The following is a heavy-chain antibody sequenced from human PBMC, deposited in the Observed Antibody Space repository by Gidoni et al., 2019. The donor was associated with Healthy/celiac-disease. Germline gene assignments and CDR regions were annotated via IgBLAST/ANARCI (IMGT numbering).Heavy chain of an antibody. V-gene: IGHV1-8*01. J-gene: IGHJ6*02. CDR2: MNPNSGNT. CDR3: ARTYYYDSSGYYSNYYYYGMDV. D-gene: IGHD3-22*01. Sequence: QVQLVQSGAEVKKPGASVKVSCKASGYTFTSSDLNWVRQATGQGLEWMGWMNPNSGNTGYAQKFQGRVTMTRNTSISTAYMELSSLRSEDTAVYYCARTYYYDSSGYYSNYYYYGMDVWGQGTTVTVSS. CDR1: GYTFTSSD.